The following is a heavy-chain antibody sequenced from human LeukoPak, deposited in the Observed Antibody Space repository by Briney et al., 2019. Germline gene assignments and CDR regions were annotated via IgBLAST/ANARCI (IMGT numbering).Heavy chain of an antibody. Sequence: PSETLSLTCTVSGGSISSYYWRWIRQPRGKGLEWIGYIYYSGSTNYNPSLKSRVTISVDTSKNQFSLKLSSVTAADTAVYYCARAGGYYDSSGYDPPWYFDYWGQGTLVTVSS. J-gene: IGHJ4*02. CDR2: IYYSGST. D-gene: IGHD3-22*01. V-gene: IGHV4-59*01. CDR1: GGSISSYY. CDR3: ARAGGYYDSSGYDPPWYFDY.